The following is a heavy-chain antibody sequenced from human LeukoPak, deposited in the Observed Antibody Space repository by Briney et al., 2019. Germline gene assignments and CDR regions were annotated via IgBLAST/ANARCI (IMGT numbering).Heavy chain of an antibody. D-gene: IGHD3-22*01. V-gene: IGHV3-15*07. CDR2: IRSNSDGGTI. J-gene: IGHJ5*02. Sequence: GGSLRLSCATSGFTFSNAWMNWVRQAPGKGLEWVGRIRSNSDGGTIDYAAPVKGRFTPSRDDSKTTLYLQMNSLQTEDTAVYYCATDFYDSTWGQGTLVIVSS. CDR1: GFTFSNAW. CDR3: ATDFYDST.